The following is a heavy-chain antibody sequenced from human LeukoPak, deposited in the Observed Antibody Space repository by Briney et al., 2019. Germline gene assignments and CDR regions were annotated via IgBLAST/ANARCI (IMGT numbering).Heavy chain of an antibody. D-gene: IGHD3-10*01. Sequence: PGGSLRLSCAASGFSFSSYAMSWVRQAPGKGLEWVSVISGSGGSRYYSDSVKGRFAISRDNFKNTLYLQMNSLRAEDTAVYYCAREGVAPGGSVMKAFDIWGQGTMVTVSS. CDR2: ISGSGGSR. V-gene: IGHV3-23*01. CDR1: GFSFSSYA. CDR3: AREGVAPGGSVMKAFDI. J-gene: IGHJ3*02.